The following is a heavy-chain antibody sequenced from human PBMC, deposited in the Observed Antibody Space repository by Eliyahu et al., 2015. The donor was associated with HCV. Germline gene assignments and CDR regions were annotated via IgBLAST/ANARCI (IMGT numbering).Heavy chain of an antibody. CDR2: IWYDGSNK. CDR3: ARGGSSGMWNAFDI. CDR1: GFTFSSYG. Sequence: QVQLVESGGGVVQPGRSLRLSCAASGFTFSSYGMHWVRQAPGKGLEWVAVIWYDGSNKYYADSVKGRFTISRDNSKNTLYLQMNSLRAEDTAVYYCARGGSSGMWNAFDIWGQGTMVTVSS. V-gene: IGHV3-33*01. J-gene: IGHJ3*02. D-gene: IGHD6-13*01.